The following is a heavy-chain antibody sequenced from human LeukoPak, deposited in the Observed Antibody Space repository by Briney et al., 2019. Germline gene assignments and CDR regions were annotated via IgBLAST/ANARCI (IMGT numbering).Heavy chain of an antibody. CDR2: INHSGST. J-gene: IGHJ5*02. V-gene: IGHV4-34*01. CDR1: GGSFSGYY. CDR3: ARELIAAALISWFDP. Sequence: SETLSLTCAVYGGSFSGYYWSWIRQPPGKGLEWIGEINHSGSTNYNPSLKSRVTISVDTSKNQFSLKLSSVTAADTAVYYCARELIAAALISWFDPWGQGTLVTVSS. D-gene: IGHD6-13*01.